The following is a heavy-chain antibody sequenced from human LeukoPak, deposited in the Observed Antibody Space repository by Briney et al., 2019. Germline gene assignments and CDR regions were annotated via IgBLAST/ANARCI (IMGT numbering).Heavy chain of an antibody. D-gene: IGHD6-13*01. CDR1: GFTFSGYW. Sequence: GGSLRLSCAASGFTFSGYWMRLVRQAPGKGLEWVANINQDGSEKYYVDSVKGRFTISRDNAKNSLFLQMGSLRVEDTAVYYCARESTAGYNSSWYGFRNWGQGTLVSVSS. CDR3: ARESTAGYNSSWYGFRN. CDR2: INQDGSEK. J-gene: IGHJ1*01. V-gene: IGHV3-7*01.